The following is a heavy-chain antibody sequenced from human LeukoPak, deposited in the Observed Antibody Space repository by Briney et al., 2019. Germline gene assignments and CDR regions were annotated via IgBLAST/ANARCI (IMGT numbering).Heavy chain of an antibody. D-gene: IGHD2-8*02. CDR1: GFTFSNYA. V-gene: IGHV3-30*18. CDR3: AKDQRFVTGYYSHMDV. CDR2: ISYDGSNR. Sequence: GGSLRLSWAASGFTFSNYAMSWVRQAPGKGLEWVAVISYDGSNRNYADSEKGRFTISRDNSKHKLYRQMNRLRAKLTAVYYRAKDQRFVTGYYSHMDVWGKGTTVTISS. J-gene: IGHJ6*03.